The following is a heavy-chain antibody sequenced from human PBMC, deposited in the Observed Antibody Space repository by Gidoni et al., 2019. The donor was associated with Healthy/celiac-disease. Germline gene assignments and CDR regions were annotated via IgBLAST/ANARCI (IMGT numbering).Heavy chain of an antibody. V-gene: IGHV3-33*01. D-gene: IGHD3-10*01. Sequence: QGQRGEPGGGGVQQGRDRRLCWAAAGVTVRSYGMHWVRQAPGKGLEWVAVLWYDGIPQYYADSVKRPFPISRDHSTNPLSLQMNRLRAEYTAVYYCARESREWFGEQTMGYWGQGTLVTVSS. CDR1: GVTVRSYG. J-gene: IGHJ4*02. CDR2: LWYDGIPQ. CDR3: ARESREWFGEQTMGY.